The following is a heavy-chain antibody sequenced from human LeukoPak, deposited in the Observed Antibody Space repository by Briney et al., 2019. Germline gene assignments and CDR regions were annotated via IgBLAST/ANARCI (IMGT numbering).Heavy chain of an antibody. CDR1: GFTFSSYW. V-gene: IGHV3-23*01. Sequence: GGSLRLSCAASGFTFSSYWMSWVRQAPGKGLEWVAIITATGDTAYYADSVKGRFTISRDNSRNTVYMQMDSLRAEDTAIYYCAGDRNSDWYSPLDYWGQGSQVTVSP. J-gene: IGHJ4*02. CDR3: AGDRNSDWYSPLDY. CDR2: ITATGDTA. D-gene: IGHD6-19*01.